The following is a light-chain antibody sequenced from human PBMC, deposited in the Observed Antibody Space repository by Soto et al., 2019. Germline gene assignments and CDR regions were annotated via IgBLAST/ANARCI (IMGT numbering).Light chain of an antibody. CDR1: SSNIGAGYD. V-gene: IGLV1-40*01. CDR2: GNS. Sequence: QPVLTQPPSVSGALGQRVTISCTGSSSNIGAGYDVHWYQQLPGTAPKLLIYGNSNRPSGVPDRFSGSKSGTSASLAITGLQAEDEADYYCQSYDSSLSTWVFGGGTNVTVL. J-gene: IGLJ3*02. CDR3: QSYDSSLSTWV.